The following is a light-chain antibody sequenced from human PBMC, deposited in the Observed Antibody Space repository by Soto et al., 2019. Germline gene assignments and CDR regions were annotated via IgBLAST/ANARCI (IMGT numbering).Light chain of an antibody. CDR2: GDT. V-gene: IGLV1-40*01. J-gene: IGLJ1*01. CDR1: GSNIGAPFD. Sequence: QSVLTQPPSVSGAPGQRVTISCTGSGSNIGAPFDVHWYQQLPETAPKLLIYGDTNRPSGVPDRFSGSKSGTSASLAITWIQAEDEADYYCQSYDGGLSAYVFGTGTKLTV. CDR3: QSYDGGLSAYV.